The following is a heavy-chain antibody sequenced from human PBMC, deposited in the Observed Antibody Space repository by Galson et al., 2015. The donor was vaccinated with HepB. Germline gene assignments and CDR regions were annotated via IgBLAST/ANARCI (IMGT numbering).Heavy chain of an antibody. D-gene: IGHD6-19*01. Sequence: SLRLSCAASGFTFSSYSMNWVRQAPGKGLEWVSYISSSSSTIYYADSVKGRFTISRDNAKNSLYLQMNSLRDEDTAVYYCARAGIDSSGWREQGDYWGQGTLVTVSS. V-gene: IGHV3-48*02. CDR2: ISSSSSTI. J-gene: IGHJ4*02. CDR1: GFTFSSYS. CDR3: ARAGIDSSGWREQGDY.